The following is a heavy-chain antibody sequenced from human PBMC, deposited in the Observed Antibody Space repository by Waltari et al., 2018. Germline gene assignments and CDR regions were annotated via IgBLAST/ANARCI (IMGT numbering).Heavy chain of an antibody. CDR2: INHSGST. CDR3: ARCLAAAPGGV. V-gene: IGHV4-34*01. J-gene: IGHJ4*02. CDR1: GGSFSGYY. Sequence: QVQLQQWGAGLLKPSETLSLTCAVYGGSFSGYYWSWIRQPPGKGLEWIGEINHSGSTNYNPSLKSRLTISVDTSKNQFALKLSSVTAADTAVYYCARCLAAAPGGVWGQGTLVTVSS. D-gene: IGHD6-13*01.